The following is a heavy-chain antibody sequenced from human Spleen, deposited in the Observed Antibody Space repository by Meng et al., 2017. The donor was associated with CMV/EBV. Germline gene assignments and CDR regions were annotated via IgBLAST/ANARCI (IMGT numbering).Heavy chain of an antibody. J-gene: IGHJ6*02. V-gene: IGHV3-48*03. D-gene: IGHD2-2*01. CDR3: ARARVVVVPAAAPPNYYYYGMDV. CDR1: GFTFANYE. CDR2: ISTSGSTI. Sequence: GGSLRLSCTASGFTFANYEMNWVRQAPGKGLEWIAYISTSGSTIYYADSVKGRFTISRDDAKNSLYLQMNSLRAEDTAVYYCARARVVVVPAAAPPNYYYYGMDVWGQGTTVTVSS.